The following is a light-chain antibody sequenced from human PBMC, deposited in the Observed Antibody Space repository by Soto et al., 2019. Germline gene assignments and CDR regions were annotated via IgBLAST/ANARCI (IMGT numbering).Light chain of an antibody. CDR2: DVS. V-gene: IGKV1-13*02. CDR1: QVISSS. CDR3: EQFEAYPLT. J-gene: IGKJ4*01. Sequence: ASQLTQSPSSLSASVGDRVTITCRASQVISSSLAWYQHKPGEAPKLLIYDVSTLNSGVPSRFSGSGSGTDYTLTITSLQPEDFATYYCEQFEAYPLTFGGGTTV.